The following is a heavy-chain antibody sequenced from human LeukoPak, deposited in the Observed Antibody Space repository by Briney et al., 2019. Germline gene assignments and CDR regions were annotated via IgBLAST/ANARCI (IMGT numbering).Heavy chain of an antibody. Sequence: ASVKVSCKASGGTFSSYAISWVRQAPGQGLEWMGRIIPILGIANYAQKFQGRVTITADKSTSTAYMELSSLRSEDTAVYYCARGGTICSGGDCFLNWLDPWGQGTLVTVSS. J-gene: IGHJ5*02. CDR1: GGTFSSYA. CDR3: ARGGTICSGGDCFLNWLDP. CDR2: IIPILGIA. V-gene: IGHV1-69*04. D-gene: IGHD2-21*02.